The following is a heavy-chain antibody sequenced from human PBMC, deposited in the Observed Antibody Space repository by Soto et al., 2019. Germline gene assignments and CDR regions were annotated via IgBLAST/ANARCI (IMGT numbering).Heavy chain of an antibody. CDR3: ARGMPNGSWGWFDP. V-gene: IGHV4-30-2*01. J-gene: IGHJ5*02. CDR2: IYHSGGH. CDR1: GDSISSGDYS. D-gene: IGHD1-26*01. Sequence: QLQLQESGSGLVKPSQTLSLTCAVSGDSISSGDYSWSWIRQPPGKGLEWIGYIYHSGGHYYNPSLKGRVTISVDRSKNQFSLNLSSVTAADTAVYYCARGMPNGSWGWFDPWGQGTLVIVSS.